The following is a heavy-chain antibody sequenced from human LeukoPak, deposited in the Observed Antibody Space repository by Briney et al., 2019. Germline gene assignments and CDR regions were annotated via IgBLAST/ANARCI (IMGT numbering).Heavy chain of an antibody. Sequence: ASVKVSCKASGYTFTSYYLHWVRQAPGQGLEWMGWINTNTGDPTFAQGFAGRFVFSLDTSVSTAYLQISSLKAEDTAVYYCARAFHYSHSPYSPGYNYIDPWGQGTLVTVSS. V-gene: IGHV7-4-1*02. CDR3: ARAFHYSHSPYSPGYNYIDP. D-gene: IGHD1-1*01. J-gene: IGHJ5*02. CDR2: INTNTGDP. CDR1: GYTFTSYY.